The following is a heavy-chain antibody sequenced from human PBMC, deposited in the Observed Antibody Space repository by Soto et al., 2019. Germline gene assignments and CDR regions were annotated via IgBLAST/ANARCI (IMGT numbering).Heavy chain of an antibody. CDR3: AKGRGPVVAPRFDP. CDR2: ISGSCVET. Sequence: GASLRLSCAASGFTFGSYVMTWVRQGPGKGLDWVSGISGSCVETYYAQSAKGRFTISRHNSKNTLYLQMNSLRAEDTAVYYCAKGRGPVVAPRFDPCGQGTLVTVYS. CDR1: GFTFGSYV. D-gene: IGHD2-21*01. V-gene: IGHV3-23*01. J-gene: IGHJ5*02.